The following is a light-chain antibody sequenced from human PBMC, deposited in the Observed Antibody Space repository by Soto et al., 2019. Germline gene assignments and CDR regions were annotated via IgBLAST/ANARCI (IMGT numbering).Light chain of an antibody. CDR3: QKYNSAPPT. Sequence: DIQMTQSPSSLSASVGDRVTITCRASQGISNYLAWYQQKSGRLPNLLIYAASTLQSGVPSRFSGGGSGTDFTLTISSLQPEDVATYYCQKYNSAPPTFGQGTKVEIK. V-gene: IGKV1-27*01. J-gene: IGKJ1*01. CDR1: QGISNY. CDR2: AAS.